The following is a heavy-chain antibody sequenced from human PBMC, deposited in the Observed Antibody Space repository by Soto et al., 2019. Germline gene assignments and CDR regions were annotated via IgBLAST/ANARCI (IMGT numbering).Heavy chain of an antibody. V-gene: IGHV1-18*01. CDR3: AIPMSGSYASPPNWFDH. J-gene: IGHJ5*02. Sequence: QVQLVQSGAEVKKPGASVKVSCKASGYTFTSYGISWVRQAPGQGLEWMGWISAYNGNTNYAQKLQGRVTMTTDTSTSTAVLELRSLRSDDTSVYYCAIPMSGSYASPPNWFDHWGQGTLVTVSS. CDR1: GYTFTSYG. CDR2: ISAYNGNT. D-gene: IGHD1-26*01.